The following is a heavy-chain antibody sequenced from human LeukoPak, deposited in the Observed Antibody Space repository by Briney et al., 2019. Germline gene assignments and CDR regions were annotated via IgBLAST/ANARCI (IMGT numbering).Heavy chain of an antibody. D-gene: IGHD1-26*01. CDR3: ARTLSRWDPFDY. Sequence: SEALSLTCGVSGGSISSYFWSWIRQPPGKGLEWIGYIYYTGSTNYNPSLKSRVIISLDTSKNQFSLKLSSVTAADTAVYYCARTLSRWDPFDYWGQGTLVTVSS. CDR1: GGSISSYF. J-gene: IGHJ4*02. CDR2: IYYTGST. V-gene: IGHV4-59*01.